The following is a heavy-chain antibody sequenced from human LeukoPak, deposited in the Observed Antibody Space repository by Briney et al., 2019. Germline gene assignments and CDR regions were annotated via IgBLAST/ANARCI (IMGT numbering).Heavy chain of an antibody. CDR1: GFSFDDYA. CDR3: AKGRDGYNIRHNWFDP. Sequence: PGGSLRLSCAASGFSFDDYAMHWVRQVPGKGLEWVSIISWNSGSIGYADSVRGRFTISRDNTKNALYLQMNSLRAEDTALYYCAKGRDGYNIRHNWFDPWGQGTLVIVSS. V-gene: IGHV3-9*01. CDR2: ISWNSGSI. D-gene: IGHD5-24*01. J-gene: IGHJ5*02.